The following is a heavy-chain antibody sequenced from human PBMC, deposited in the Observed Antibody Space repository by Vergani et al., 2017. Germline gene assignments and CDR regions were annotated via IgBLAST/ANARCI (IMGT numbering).Heavy chain of an antibody. D-gene: IGHD3-22*01. CDR3: ATRGPKPYYYDSSGLTTTFPPLYYYYYMDV. V-gene: IGHV7-4-1*02. Sequence: QVQLVQSGSELKKPGASVKVSCKASGYTFTTYAMNWVRQAPGQGLEWMGWINTNTGNPTYAPGFTGRFVFSLDTSVSTTYLHISSLEPEDTAVYYCATRGPKPYYYDSSGLTTTFPPLYYYYYMDVWGKGTTVTVSS. CDR1: GYTFTTYA. J-gene: IGHJ6*03. CDR2: INTNTGNP.